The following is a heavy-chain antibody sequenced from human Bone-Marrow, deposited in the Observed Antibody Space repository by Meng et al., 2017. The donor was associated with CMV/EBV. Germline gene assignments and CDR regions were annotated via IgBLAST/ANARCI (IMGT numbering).Heavy chain of an antibody. CDR1: GYTFTSHD. CDR3: ARGVRYGSGKEFFDS. J-gene: IGHJ4*02. V-gene: IGHV1-8*03. D-gene: IGHD3-10*01. Sequence: ASVKVSCKASGYTFTSHDINWVRQATGQGLEWMGWINPNSGNTGYAPKFQGRVTLTRNTSINTAYMEVSSLRSGDTAVYYCARGVRYGSGKEFFDSWGQGNLVTVSS. CDR2: INPNSGNT.